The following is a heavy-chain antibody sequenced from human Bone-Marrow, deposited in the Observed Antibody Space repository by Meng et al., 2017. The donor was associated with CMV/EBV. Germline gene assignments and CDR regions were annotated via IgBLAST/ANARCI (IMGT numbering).Heavy chain of an antibody. CDR3: ADYGGDYVALDI. CDR1: GGTFSSYA. D-gene: IGHD4/OR15-4a*01. J-gene: IGHJ3*02. V-gene: IGHV1-69*05. Sequence: SVNVSCKASGGTFSSYAISWVRQARGQGLEWMGGIIPIFGTANYAQKFQGRVTITTDESTSTAYMELSSLRSEDTAVYYCADYGGDYVALDIWGQGTRVTVSS. CDR2: IIPIFGTA.